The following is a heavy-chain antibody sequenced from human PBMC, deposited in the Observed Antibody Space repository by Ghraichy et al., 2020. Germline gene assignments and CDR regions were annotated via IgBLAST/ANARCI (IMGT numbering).Heavy chain of an antibody. CDR1: GFTFDDYA. J-gene: IGHJ6*03. Sequence: LSLTCAASGFTFDDYAMHWVRQAPGKGLEWVSGISWNSGSIGYADSVKGRFTISRDNAKNSLYLQMNSLRAEDTALYYCAKARVMDVWGKGTTVTVSS. V-gene: IGHV3-9*01. CDR2: ISWNSGSI. CDR3: AKARVMDV.